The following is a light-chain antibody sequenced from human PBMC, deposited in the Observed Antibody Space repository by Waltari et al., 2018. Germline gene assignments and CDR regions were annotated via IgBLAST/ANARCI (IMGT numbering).Light chain of an antibody. Sequence: QSALTQPRPVSGSPGQSVTISCTGTSSDVGGYNYVSWHQQHPGKAPKLLIYDVSKRPSGVPDRFSGSRSGNTASLTISGLQAEDEADYYCCSYASTYTWVFGGGTKLTVL. CDR3: CSYASTYTWV. CDR1: SSDVGGYNY. J-gene: IGLJ3*02. CDR2: DVS. V-gene: IGLV2-11*01.